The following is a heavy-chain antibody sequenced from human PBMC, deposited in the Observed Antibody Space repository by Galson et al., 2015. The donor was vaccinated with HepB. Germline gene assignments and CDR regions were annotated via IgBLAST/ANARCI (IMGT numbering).Heavy chain of an antibody. Sequence: SLRLSCAASGFTFSSYSMNWVRQAPGKGLEWVSSISSSSSYIYYADSVKGRFTISRDNAKNSLYLQMNSLRAEDTAVYYCAREIAAAGTFWFDPWGQGTLVTVSS. J-gene: IGHJ5*02. CDR1: GFTFSSYS. D-gene: IGHD6-13*01. CDR3: AREIAAAGTFWFDP. CDR2: ISSSSSYI. V-gene: IGHV3-21*01.